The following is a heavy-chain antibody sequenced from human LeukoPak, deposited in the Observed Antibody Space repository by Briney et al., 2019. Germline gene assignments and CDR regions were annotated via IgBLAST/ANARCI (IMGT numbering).Heavy chain of an antibody. J-gene: IGHJ4*02. CDR3: ARDPFGSRTSDY. Sequence: PGGSLRLACATSGFTFSSYSMTRVRQAPGKGLERVSYISSSSSIIDYADSVKGRFTISRDNAKNSLYLQMNSLRAEDTAVYYCARDPFGSRTSDYWGQGTLVTVSS. CDR1: GFTFSSYS. V-gene: IGHV3-48*01. CDR2: ISSSSSII. D-gene: IGHD2-2*01.